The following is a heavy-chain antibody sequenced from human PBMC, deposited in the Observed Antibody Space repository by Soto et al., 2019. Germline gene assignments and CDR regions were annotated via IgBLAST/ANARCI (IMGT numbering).Heavy chain of an antibody. CDR2: TYYKSKWYY. CDR3: ARGSWDDVSGHYYMDV. J-gene: IGHJ6*03. CDR1: GDSVSSNSAG. V-gene: IGHV6-1*01. D-gene: IGHD1-1*01. Sequence: QVQLQQSSPGLVKPSQALSLTCDISGDSVSSNSAGWNWIRQTPSRGLEWLGRTYYKSKWYYTYDASVKSRITVSPDTSKNQFSLQLTSVTPEYTAVYYCARGSWDDVSGHYYMDVWDKGTTVTVSS.